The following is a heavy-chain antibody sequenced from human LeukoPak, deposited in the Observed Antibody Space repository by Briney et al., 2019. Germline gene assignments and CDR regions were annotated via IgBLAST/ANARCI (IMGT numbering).Heavy chain of an antibody. V-gene: IGHV1-2*02. CDR2: INPNSGGT. Sequence: ASVKVSCKASGYTFTGYYMHWVRQAPGQGLEWMGWINPNSGGTNYAQKFQGRVTITRNTSISTAYMELSSLRSEDTAVYYCARGAPGDYYYYYYMDVWGKGTTVTVSS. J-gene: IGHJ6*03. CDR3: ARGAPGDYYYYYYMDV. CDR1: GYTFTGYY.